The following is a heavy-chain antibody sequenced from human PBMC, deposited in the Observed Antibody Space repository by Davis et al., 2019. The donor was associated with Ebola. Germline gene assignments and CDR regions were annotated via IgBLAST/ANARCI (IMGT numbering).Heavy chain of an antibody. CDR3: ARLVTIFGVVIGSYGMDV. CDR2: ISYDGSNK. CDR1: GFTFSSYA. D-gene: IGHD3-3*01. Sequence: PGGSLRLSCAASGFTFSSYAMHWVRQAPGKGLEWVAVISYDGSNKYYADSVKGRFTISRDNSKNTLYLQMNSLRAEDTAVYYCARLVTIFGVVIGSYGMDVWGQGTTVTVSS. V-gene: IGHV3-30-3*01. J-gene: IGHJ6*02.